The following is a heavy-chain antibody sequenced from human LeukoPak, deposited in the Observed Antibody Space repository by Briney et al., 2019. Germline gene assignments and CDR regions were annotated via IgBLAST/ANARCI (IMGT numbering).Heavy chain of an antibody. CDR3: ARIVVVPAADAYYYYGMDV. J-gene: IGHJ6*04. CDR1: GFTFSSYE. V-gene: IGHV3-48*03. CDR2: ISSSGSTI. Sequence: GGSLRLSCAASGFTFSSYEMNWVRQAPGKGLEWVSCISSSGSTIYHADSVKGRFTISRDNAKNSLYLQMNSLRAEDTAVYYCARIVVVPAADAYYYYGMDVWGKGTTVTVSS. D-gene: IGHD2-2*01.